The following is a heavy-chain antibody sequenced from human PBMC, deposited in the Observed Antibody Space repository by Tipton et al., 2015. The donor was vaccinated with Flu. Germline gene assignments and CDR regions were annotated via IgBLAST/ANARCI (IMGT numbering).Heavy chain of an antibody. CDR2: ISGSGGST. CDR1: GGTFSSYA. V-gene: IGHV3-23*01. D-gene: IGHD6-6*01. CDR3: AGGIAARPGY. Sequence: SGAEVKKPGSSVKVSCKASGGTFSSYAMSWVRQAPGKGLEWVSAISGSGGSTYYADSVKGRFTISRDNSKNTLYLQMNSLRAEDAAVYHCAGGIAARPGYWGQGTLVTVSS. J-gene: IGHJ4*02.